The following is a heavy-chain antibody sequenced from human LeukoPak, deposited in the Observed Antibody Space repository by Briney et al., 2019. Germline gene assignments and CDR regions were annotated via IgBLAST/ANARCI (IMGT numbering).Heavy chain of an antibody. Sequence: SETLSLTCTVSGGSISSYYWSWVRQPPGKGLEWIGYIYYSGSTNYNPSLKSRVTISVDTSKNQFSLKLSSVTAADTAVYYCARRVVVPAARPGHYYYYYMDVWGKGTTVTVSS. D-gene: IGHD2-2*01. V-gene: IGHV4-59*01. CDR2: IYYSGST. CDR1: GGSISSYY. CDR3: ARRVVVPAARPGHYYYYYMDV. J-gene: IGHJ6*03.